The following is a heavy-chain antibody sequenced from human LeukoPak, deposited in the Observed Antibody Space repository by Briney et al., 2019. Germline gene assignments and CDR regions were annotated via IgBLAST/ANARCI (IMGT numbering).Heavy chain of an antibody. J-gene: IGHJ3*02. V-gene: IGHV4-39*01. Sequence: PSETLSLTCTVSGGSISSSSYYWGWIRQPPGKGLEWIGSIYYSGSTYYNPSLRSRVTISVDTSKNQFSLKLSSVTAADTAVYYCAKQSATVVTPRDAFDIWGQGTMVTVSS. CDR1: GGSISSSSYY. D-gene: IGHD4-23*01. CDR2: IYYSGST. CDR3: AKQSATVVTPRDAFDI.